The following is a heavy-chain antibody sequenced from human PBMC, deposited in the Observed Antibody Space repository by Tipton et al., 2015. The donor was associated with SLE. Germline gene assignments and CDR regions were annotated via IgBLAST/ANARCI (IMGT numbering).Heavy chain of an antibody. CDR1: GYMFSTYA. CDR2: INTNTGNP. D-gene: IGHD3-10*01. V-gene: IGHV7-4-1*02. J-gene: IGHJ5*02. Sequence: QSGAEVKKPGASVKVSCKASGYMFSTYAINWVRQAPGQGLEWMGWINTNTGNPTYAQGFTGRFVFSLDTSVSTAYLQIRSLKAEDTAVYYCARDYYASGSPLGFDPWGQGTLSPSPQ. CDR3: ARDYYASGSPLGFDP.